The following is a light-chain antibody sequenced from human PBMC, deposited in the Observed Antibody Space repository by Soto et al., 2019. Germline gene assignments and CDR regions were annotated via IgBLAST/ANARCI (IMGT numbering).Light chain of an antibody. CDR1: QDISNY. V-gene: IGKV1-27*01. Sequence: DIQVTQSPSSLSASVGDRVTITCRATQDISNYLAWYQQKPGKVPNLLIYAASTLQSGVPSRFSGSGSGTDFTLTISSLQPEDVATYYCQKYNSAPPWTFGQGTKVEI. J-gene: IGKJ1*01. CDR3: QKYNSAPPWT. CDR2: AAS.